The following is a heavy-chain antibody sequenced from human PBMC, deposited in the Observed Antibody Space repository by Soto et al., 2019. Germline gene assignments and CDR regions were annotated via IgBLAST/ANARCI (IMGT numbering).Heavy chain of an antibody. V-gene: IGHV3-23*01. CDR3: AKFRRAGLSWLF. CDR1: GLTFSSYA. D-gene: IGHD3-10*01. J-gene: IGHJ4*02. Sequence: GGPMRHPYAASGLTFSSYAMSWVSQAPGKGLEWVSAISGSGGSTYYADSVKGRFTISRDNSKNTLYLQMNSLRAEDTAVYYCAKFRRAGLSWLFWGQGTLVTVSS. CDR2: ISGSGGST.